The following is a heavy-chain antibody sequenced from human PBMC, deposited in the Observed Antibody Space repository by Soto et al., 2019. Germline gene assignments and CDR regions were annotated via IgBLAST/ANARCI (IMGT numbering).Heavy chain of an antibody. V-gene: IGHV3-33*01. Sequence: QVQLVESGGGVVQPGRSLRLSCAASGFTFSSYGMHWVRQAPGKGLEWVAVIWYDGSNKYYADSVKGRFTISRDNSKNTLYLQINSLRAEDTAVYYCARDRLLAGATVVDYWGQGTLVTVSS. CDR2: IWYDGSNK. CDR3: ARDRLLAGATVVDY. CDR1: GFTFSSYG. J-gene: IGHJ4*02. D-gene: IGHD1-26*01.